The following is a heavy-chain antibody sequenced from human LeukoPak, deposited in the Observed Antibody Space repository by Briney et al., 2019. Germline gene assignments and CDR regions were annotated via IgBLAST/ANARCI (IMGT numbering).Heavy chain of an antibody. J-gene: IGHJ6*02. CDR2: ISGSGDST. Sequence: GGPLRLSCAASGFTFSSYAMSGVRQAPGKGLEGVSFISGSGDSTYYADSVKGRFTISRDNSKNTLYLQMNSLGAEDTAVYFYAKAELILNYYRYFGMDVWGQGTTVTVSS. CDR3: AKAELILNYYRYFGMDV. CDR1: GFTFSSYA. V-gene: IGHV3-23*01. D-gene: IGHD1-26*01.